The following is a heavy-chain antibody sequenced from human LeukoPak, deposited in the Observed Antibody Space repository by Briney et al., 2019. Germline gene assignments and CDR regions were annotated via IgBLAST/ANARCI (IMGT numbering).Heavy chain of an antibody. CDR1: GGSFSGYY. CDR2: INHSGST. D-gene: IGHD5-24*01. CDR3: ARKRWLQYYYHGMDV. Sequence: SETLSLTCAVYGGSFSGYYWSWIRQPPGKGLEWIGEINHSGSTNYNPSLKSRVTISVDTSKNQFSLKLSSVTAADTAVYYCARKRWLQYYYHGMDVGAQGTRVSVSS. J-gene: IGHJ6*02. V-gene: IGHV4-34*01.